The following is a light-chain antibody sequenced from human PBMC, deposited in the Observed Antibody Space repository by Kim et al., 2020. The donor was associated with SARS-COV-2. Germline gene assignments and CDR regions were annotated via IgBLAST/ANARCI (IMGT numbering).Light chain of an antibody. V-gene: IGKV1-16*01. CDR1: QDIGNQ. CDR3: QQYGNYPTT. Sequence: ASVADRVTITCRASQDIGNQLAWYQQKPWQAPRSLIFAASSLQSGVPSRFSGSGSGRDFTLTISNLQPEDFASYYCQQYGNYPTTFGQGTKVDIK. CDR2: AAS. J-gene: IGKJ1*01.